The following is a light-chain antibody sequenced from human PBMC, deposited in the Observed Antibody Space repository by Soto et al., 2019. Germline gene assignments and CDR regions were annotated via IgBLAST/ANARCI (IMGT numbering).Light chain of an antibody. CDR3: QPYNNWPLT. CDR1: QGVSRK. J-gene: IGKJ4*01. V-gene: IGKV3-15*01. CDR2: GAS. Sequence: DIVMTQSPATLSVAPGERVTFSCRASQGVSRKLAWYQHKPGQAPRLLISGASTGATGIPARFSGSGSGTEFTLTISSPQSEDCAIYYCQPYNNWPLTFGGGTKVEIK.